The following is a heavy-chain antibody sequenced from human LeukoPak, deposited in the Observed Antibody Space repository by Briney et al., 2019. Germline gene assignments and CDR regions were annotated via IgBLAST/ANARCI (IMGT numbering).Heavy chain of an antibody. V-gene: IGHV1-69*13. D-gene: IGHD2-2*01. CDR3: AKIYCSSNSCYDGRGWFDP. J-gene: IGHJ5*02. CDR2: IIPIFGTA. CDR1: GGTFSNYT. Sequence: ASVNVSCKASGGTFSNYTISWVRQAPGQGLEWMGGIIPIFGTANYAQKFQGRVTITADESTSTAYMELSSLRSEDTAVYYCAKIYCSSNSCYDGRGWFDPWGQGTLVTVSS.